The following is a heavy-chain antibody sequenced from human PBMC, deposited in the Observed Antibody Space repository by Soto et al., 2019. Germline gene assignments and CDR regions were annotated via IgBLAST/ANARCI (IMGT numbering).Heavy chain of an antibody. Sequence: GSLRLSCVVSGFTFSSSAMAWVRQAPGKGLEWVSAISGSGGSTYYADSVKGRFTISRDNSKNTLYLQMNSLRAEDTAVYYCAKDRGGIVVVPAAMFEYWGQGTLVTVSS. J-gene: IGHJ4*02. V-gene: IGHV3-23*01. CDR3: AKDRGGIVVVPAAMFEY. CDR2: ISGSGGST. CDR1: GFTFSSSA. D-gene: IGHD2-2*01.